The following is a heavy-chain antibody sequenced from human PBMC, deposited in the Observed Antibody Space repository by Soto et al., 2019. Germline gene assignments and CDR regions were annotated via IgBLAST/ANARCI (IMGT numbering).Heavy chain of an antibody. V-gene: IGHV3-30-3*01. CDR2: LSYDGSNK. CDR1: GFTFSSYA. D-gene: IGHD6-19*01. J-gene: IGHJ4*02. Sequence: GGSLRLSCAASGFTFSSYAMHWVRQAPGKGLEWVAVLSYDGSNKYYADSVKGRFTISRDNSKNTLYLQMNSLRAEDTALYFCATAEAVAGIGPFDYWGQGTLVTVSS. CDR3: ATAEAVAGIGPFDY.